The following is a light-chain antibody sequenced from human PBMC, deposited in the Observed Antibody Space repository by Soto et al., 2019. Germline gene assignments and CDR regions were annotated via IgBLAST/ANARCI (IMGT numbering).Light chain of an antibody. J-gene: IGKJ1*01. V-gene: IGKV1-39*01. CDR1: QRISDF. CDR3: QHSYNTPWT. CDR2: AAS. Sequence: DIQMTQSPSSLTTSVGDRVTITCRASQRISDFLNWYQQKPGRAPQLLIYAASRLQSGVPSRFSGSGSGTDFTLTISSLQPEDFATYYCQHSYNTPWTFGQGTKVEI.